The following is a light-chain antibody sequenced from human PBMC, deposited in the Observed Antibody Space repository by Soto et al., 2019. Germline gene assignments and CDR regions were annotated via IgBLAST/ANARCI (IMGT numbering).Light chain of an antibody. J-gene: IGKJ1*01. CDR2: GAS. CDR1: PSVSGSR. V-gene: IGKV3-20*01. Sequence: IGVTKCAGTLTLSPGERATLSCRASPSVSGSRLAWYQQKPGQAPRLLIRGASNRATGIPDRFSGSGSRTEFTLTIADLEPEDFGTYYCQQYGGSPRTFGRGTKVDIK. CDR3: QQYGGSPRT.